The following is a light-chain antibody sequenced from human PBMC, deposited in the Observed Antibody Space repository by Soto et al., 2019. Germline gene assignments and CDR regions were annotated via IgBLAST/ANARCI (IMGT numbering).Light chain of an antibody. Sequence: DIVMTQSPDSLAVSLGERATINCKSSQSVLYSSNNKNYLAWYQQKPGQPPKLLIYWASTRKSGVPDRFSGSGSRTDFSLTISSLQAEDVAVHYCQQYYSTPLTFGGGTKVEIK. CDR3: QQYYSTPLT. J-gene: IGKJ4*01. CDR2: WAS. V-gene: IGKV4-1*01. CDR1: QSVLYSSNNKNY.